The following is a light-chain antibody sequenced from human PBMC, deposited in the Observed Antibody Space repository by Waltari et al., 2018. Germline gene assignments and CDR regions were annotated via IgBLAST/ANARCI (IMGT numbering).Light chain of an antibody. Sequence: DIQMTQSPSTLSASVGDRVTITCRASQNINTWLAWHQQKPGKAPKLLIYKASTLESGVPSRFSGSGSGIEYTLTISSLQPDDFATYYCLQYNGEPRTFGQGTKVEVK. CDR1: QNINTW. CDR3: LQYNGEPRT. J-gene: IGKJ1*01. V-gene: IGKV1-5*03. CDR2: KAS.